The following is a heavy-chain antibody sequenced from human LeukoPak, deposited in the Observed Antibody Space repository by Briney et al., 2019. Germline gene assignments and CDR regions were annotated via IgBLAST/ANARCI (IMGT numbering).Heavy chain of an antibody. Sequence: PSETLSLTCTVSGGSISGYYWSWIRQPPGKGLEWIAYIDYSGSTNYNPSLKSRVTISVDTSKNQFSLRLRYVTAGDTAVYYCARTASTVTTAIDYWGQGTLVTVSS. V-gene: IGHV4-59*01. CDR3: ARTASTVTTAIDY. J-gene: IGHJ4*02. CDR2: IDYSGST. D-gene: IGHD4-17*01. CDR1: GGSISGYY.